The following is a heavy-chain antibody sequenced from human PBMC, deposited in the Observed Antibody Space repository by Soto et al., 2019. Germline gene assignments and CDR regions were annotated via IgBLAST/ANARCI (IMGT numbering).Heavy chain of an antibody. CDR1: GFTFTSYW. CDR3: AREMSCVCGGNLSYGMEV. Sequence: GGSLRLSCAASGFTFTSYWINWVRQAAWKGLEWVANIDRDGSDQNYVGSVKGRFTISRDNAKKSLYLQINSLRVEDTAVYYCAREMSCVCGGNLSYGMEVGGQGTAVTICS. D-gene: IGHD2-15*01. CDR2: IDRDGSDQ. V-gene: IGHV3-7*03. J-gene: IGHJ6*02.